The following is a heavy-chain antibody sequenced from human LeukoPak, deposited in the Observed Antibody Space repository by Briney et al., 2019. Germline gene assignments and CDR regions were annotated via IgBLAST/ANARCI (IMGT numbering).Heavy chain of an antibody. V-gene: IGHV4-34*01. Sequence: SKTLSLTCAVYGGSFSGYYWSWIRQPPGKGLEWIGEINHSGSTNYNPSLKSRVTISVDTSKNQFSLKLSSVTAADTAVYYCARAGIAAAGTIRGVKYFQHWGQGTLVTVSS. CDR1: GGSFSGYY. CDR3: ARAGIAAAGTIRGVKYFQH. CDR2: INHSGST. J-gene: IGHJ1*01. D-gene: IGHD6-13*01.